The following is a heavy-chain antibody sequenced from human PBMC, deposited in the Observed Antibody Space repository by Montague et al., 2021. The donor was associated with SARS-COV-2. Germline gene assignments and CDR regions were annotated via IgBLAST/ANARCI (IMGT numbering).Heavy chain of an antibody. CDR1: GGSISSNY. CDR3: ARGRQYNWFDA. D-gene: IGHD1-26*01. V-gene: IGHV4-59*01. J-gene: IGHJ5*02. CDR2: IYYRGST. Sequence: SETLSLTCTVSGGSISSNYWSWIRQPPGKGLEWIGYIYYRGSTNYNPSLKSRITMSAATSKNQFSLKVSSVTAADTAVYYCARGRQYNWFDAWGQGRLVTVSS.